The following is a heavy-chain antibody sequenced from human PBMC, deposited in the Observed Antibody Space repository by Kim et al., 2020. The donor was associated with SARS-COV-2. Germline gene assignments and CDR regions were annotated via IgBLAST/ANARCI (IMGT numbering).Heavy chain of an antibody. CDR2: IYYSGST. CDR1: GGSISSSSYY. J-gene: IGHJ3*02. V-gene: IGHV4-39*01. CDR3: AMAVHYDSSGYPLGEAFDI. Sequence: SETLSLTCTVSGGSISSSSYYWGWIRQPPGKGLEWIGSIYYSGSTYYNPSLKSRVTISVDTSKNQFSLKLSSVTAADTAVYYCAMAVHYDSSGYPLGEAFDIWGQGTMVTVS. D-gene: IGHD3-22*01.